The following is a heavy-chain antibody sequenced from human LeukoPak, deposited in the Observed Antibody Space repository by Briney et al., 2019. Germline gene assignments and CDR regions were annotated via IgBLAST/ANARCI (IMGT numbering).Heavy chain of an antibody. CDR1: GFTFSSHA. V-gene: IGHV3-30-3*01. Sequence: GGSLRLSCAASGFTFSSHAMHWVRQAPGKGLEWVAVISYDGSNKYYADSVKGRFTISRDNSKNPLYLQMNSLRAEDTAVYYCARDPPQFTMVRERDDYWGQGTLVTVSS. D-gene: IGHD3-10*01. CDR2: ISYDGSNK. CDR3: ARDPPQFTMVRERDDY. J-gene: IGHJ4*02.